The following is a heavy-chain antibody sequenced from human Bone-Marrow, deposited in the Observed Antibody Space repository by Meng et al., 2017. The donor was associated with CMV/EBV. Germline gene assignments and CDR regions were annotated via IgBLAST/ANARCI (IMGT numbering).Heavy chain of an antibody. V-gene: IGHV1-18*01. CDR2: ISAYNGNT. CDR3: AVQTQYGDYVRY. D-gene: IGHD4-17*01. CDR1: GYTFTSYG. Sequence: ASVQISCKASGYTFTSYGISWVRQAPGQGLEWMGWISAYNGNTNYAQKLEGRVTMTTDTSTSTAYMELRSLRSDDTAVYYCAVQTQYGDYVRYWGQGTLVTVSS. J-gene: IGHJ4*02.